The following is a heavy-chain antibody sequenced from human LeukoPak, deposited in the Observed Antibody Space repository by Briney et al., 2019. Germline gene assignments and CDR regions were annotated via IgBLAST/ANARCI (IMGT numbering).Heavy chain of an antibody. CDR3: ANSHYGDYELG. V-gene: IGHV1-69*05. CDR2: IIPIFGTA. Sequence: ASVKVSCKASGGTFSSYAISWVRQAPGQGLEWMGRIIPIFGTANYAQKFQGRVTITTDESTSTAYMELSSLRSEDTAVYYCANSHYGDYELGWGQGTLVTVSS. J-gene: IGHJ4*02. D-gene: IGHD4-17*01. CDR1: GGTFSSYA.